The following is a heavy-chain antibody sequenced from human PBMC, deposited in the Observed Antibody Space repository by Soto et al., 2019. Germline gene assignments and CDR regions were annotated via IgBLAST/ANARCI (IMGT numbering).Heavy chain of an antibody. CDR3: ASDPMTGTFHFDVFDI. Sequence: GASVKVSCKASGGTFSSYAISWVRQAPGQGLEWMGGIIPSVGTTNYAQKFQGRLTMTGDESTSTVYMELSSLRSEDTAVYYCASDPMTGTFHFDVFDIWGQRTIVTVSS. CDR1: GGTFSSYA. CDR2: IIPSVGTT. D-gene: IGHD1-1*01. V-gene: IGHV1-69*13. J-gene: IGHJ3*02.